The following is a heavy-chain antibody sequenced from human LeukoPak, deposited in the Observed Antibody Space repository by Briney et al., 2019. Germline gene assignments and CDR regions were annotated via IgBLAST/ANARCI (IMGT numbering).Heavy chain of an antibody. CDR1: GGSISSHSYY. CDR2: VYYDGTS. J-gene: IGHJ4*02. D-gene: IGHD5-24*01. V-gene: IGHV4-39*01. Sequence: SETLSLTCTVSGGSISSHSYYWGWIRQPPGRGLEWIGSVYYDGTSYSNPSLKSRVAVFVDTSRDQFSLDLSFVTAADTALYYCVRHISTNTGYFDSCGQGTLASVSS. CDR3: VRHISTNTGYFDS.